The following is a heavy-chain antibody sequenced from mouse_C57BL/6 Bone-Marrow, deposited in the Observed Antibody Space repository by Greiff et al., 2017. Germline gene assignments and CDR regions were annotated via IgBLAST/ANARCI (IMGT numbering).Heavy chain of an antibody. V-gene: IGHV1-59*01. CDR1: GYTFTSYW. J-gene: IGHJ2*01. CDR2: IDPSDSYT. D-gene: IGHD2-3*01. Sequence: QVHVKQPGAELVRPGTSVKLSCKASGYTFTSYWMHWVKQRPGQGLEWIGVIDPSDSYTNYNQKFKGKATLTVDTSSSTAYMQLSSLTSEDSAVYYCARWLLPYYFDYWGQGTTLTVSS. CDR3: ARWLLPYYFDY.